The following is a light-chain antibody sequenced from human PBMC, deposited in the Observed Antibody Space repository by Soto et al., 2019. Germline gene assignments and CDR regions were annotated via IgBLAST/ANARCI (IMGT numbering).Light chain of an antibody. CDR1: QSVGSY. J-gene: IGKJ3*01. Sequence: IVFKKSPSTLSLSPGERATLSCRASQSVGSYLAWYQQKPGQAPRLLIYGASTRDVGIPDRFSGSGSGTDFTLTITRLEPEDFAVYYCQQYDGSRFTFGPGTKVDIK. CDR3: QQYDGSRFT. V-gene: IGKV3-20*01. CDR2: GAS.